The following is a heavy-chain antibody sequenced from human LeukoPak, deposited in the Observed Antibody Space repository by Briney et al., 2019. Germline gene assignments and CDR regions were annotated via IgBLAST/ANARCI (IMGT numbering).Heavy chain of an antibody. CDR2: ISTGGGST. Sequence: GGSLRLSCVASGFTFSSYAMSWVRQAPGKGLEWVSGISTGGGSTYYADSVKGRFTISRDNAKNSLYLQMNSLRAEDTAIYYCARGAPRDVWGQGTTVTVSS. V-gene: IGHV3-23*01. J-gene: IGHJ6*02. CDR1: GFTFSSYA. CDR3: ARGAPRDV.